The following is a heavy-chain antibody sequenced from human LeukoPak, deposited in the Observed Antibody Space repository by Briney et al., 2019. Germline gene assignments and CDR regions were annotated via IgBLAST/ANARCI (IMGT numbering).Heavy chain of an antibody. CDR3: ARVGSTVTSFNGWFDP. CDR2: INPNSGGT. CDR1: GYTFTGYY. J-gene: IGHJ5*02. D-gene: IGHD4-17*01. Sequence: ASVKVSCKASGYTFTGYYMHWVRQAPGQGLEWMGWINPNSGGTNYAQKFQGRVTMTRDTSISTAYMELSRLRSDDTAVYYCARVGSTVTSFNGWFDPWGQGTLVTVSS. V-gene: IGHV1-2*02.